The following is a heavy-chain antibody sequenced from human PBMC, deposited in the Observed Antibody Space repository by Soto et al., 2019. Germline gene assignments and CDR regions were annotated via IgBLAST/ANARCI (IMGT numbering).Heavy chain of an antibody. CDR1: GFTVSSYA. V-gene: IGHV3-23*01. D-gene: IGHD3-3*01. CDR3: AKDLDYDFWSGYPSLWTGFDY. CDR2: ISGSGGST. Sequence: PGGSLRLSCAASGFTVSSYAMSWVRQAPGKGLEWVSAISGSGGSTYYADSVKGRFTISRDNSKNTMYLQMNSLRAEDAAVYYCAKDLDYDFWSGYPSLWTGFDYWGQGTLVTVSS. J-gene: IGHJ4*02.